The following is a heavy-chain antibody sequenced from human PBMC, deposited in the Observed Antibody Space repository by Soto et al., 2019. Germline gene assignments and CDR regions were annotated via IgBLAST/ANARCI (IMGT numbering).Heavy chain of an antibody. CDR1: GGTFSSYA. J-gene: IGHJ1*01. Sequence: GASVKVSCKASGGTFSSYAISWVRQAPGQGLEWMGGIIPIFGTANYAQKFQGRVTITAXXXXSXXXMXLXXLRXEXTAVYCCARDPVGVVAPSDFQHWGQGTLVTVSS. CDR3: ARDPVGVVAPSDFQH. CDR2: IIPIFGTA. V-gene: IGHV1-69*13. D-gene: IGHD3-3*01.